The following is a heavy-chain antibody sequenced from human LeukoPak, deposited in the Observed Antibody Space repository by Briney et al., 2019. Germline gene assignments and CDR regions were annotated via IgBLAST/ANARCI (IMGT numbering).Heavy chain of an antibody. CDR3: AKVLGYLDSSGFYPGAFDI. CDR1: GFTFSSYA. Sequence: GGSLRLSCAASGFTFSSYAMSWVRQAPGKGLEWVAFIRYDGRNKYYGDSVKGRFSISRDNSKNTLYLQMNSLRPEDAAVYYCAKVLGYLDSSGFYPGAFDIWGQGAMVTVSS. CDR2: IRYDGRNK. J-gene: IGHJ3*02. V-gene: IGHV3-30*02. D-gene: IGHD3-22*01.